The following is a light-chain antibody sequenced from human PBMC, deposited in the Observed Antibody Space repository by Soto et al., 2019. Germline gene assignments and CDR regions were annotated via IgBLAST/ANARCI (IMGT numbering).Light chain of an antibody. CDR3: QQYGSSPRT. CDR1: QSVSSPY. J-gene: IGKJ1*01. V-gene: IGKV3-20*01. CDR2: ATS. Sequence: ETVLTQSPGTLSLSPGERVTLSCRASQSVSSPYVAWYQQKPGQAPRLLISATSTRATGIPDRFSGSGSGTDFTLTIRRLEPEDFAVYYCQQYGSSPRTFGQGTKVDVK.